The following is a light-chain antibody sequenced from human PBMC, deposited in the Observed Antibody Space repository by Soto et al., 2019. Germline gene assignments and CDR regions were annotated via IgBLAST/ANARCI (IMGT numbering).Light chain of an antibody. Sequence: HSVLTQPPSVSGAPGQRVTISCTGSSSNIGAGYDVHWYQQLPGTAPKLLIYGNSNRPSGVPDRFSGSKSGTSASLAITGLQAEDEADYYCQSYDSSLSGWVFGGGTKPPS. CDR1: SSNIGAGYD. J-gene: IGLJ3*02. CDR2: GNS. V-gene: IGLV1-40*01. CDR3: QSYDSSLSGWV.